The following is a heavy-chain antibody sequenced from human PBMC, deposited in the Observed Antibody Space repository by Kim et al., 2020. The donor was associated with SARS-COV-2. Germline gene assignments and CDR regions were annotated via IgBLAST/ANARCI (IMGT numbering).Heavy chain of an antibody. J-gene: IGHJ6*02. Sequence: ASVKVSCKASGYTFSTYNIGWVRHAPGQGLDWLGWITPYNGYTKSAQKFQGRITLTTDTSTNTASMELRSLRSGDTAVYYCARFTIRYGMDVWGQGTPITVSS. CDR2: ITPYNGYT. D-gene: IGHD2-2*01. CDR3: ARFTIRYGMDV. CDR1: GYTFSTYN. V-gene: IGHV1-18*01.